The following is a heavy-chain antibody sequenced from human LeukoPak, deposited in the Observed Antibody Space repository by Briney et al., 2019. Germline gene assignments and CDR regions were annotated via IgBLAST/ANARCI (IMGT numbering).Heavy chain of an antibody. Sequence: SETLSLTCTVSGGSVSSDGFYWTWIRQPPGKGLEWIGYVYYSGSTNYNPSLKSRVTISLDTSKNQFSLKLNSVTAADTAVYYCARGTKTNRLWFNYWGQGTLVTVSS. CDR3: ARGTKTNRLWFNY. V-gene: IGHV4-61*08. J-gene: IGHJ4*02. CDR1: GGSVSSDGFY. CDR2: VYYSGST. D-gene: IGHD3-10*01.